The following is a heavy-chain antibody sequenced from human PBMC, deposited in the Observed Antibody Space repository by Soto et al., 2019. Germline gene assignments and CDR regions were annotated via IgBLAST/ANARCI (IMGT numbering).Heavy chain of an antibody. CDR3: ATDRGSGSYYAY. CDR2: ISPYNGDT. V-gene: IGHV1-18*01. D-gene: IGHD1-26*01. J-gene: IGHJ4*02. Sequence: QVQLVQSGAEVKKPGASVKVSCKASGYTFTAYGITWVRQAPGQGLECMGWISPYNGDTNYAENLQGRVTMTTNTSTRTSYMGLRTLRSDDTAMYYCATDRGSGSYYAYWGQGTLVTVSS. CDR1: GYTFTAYG.